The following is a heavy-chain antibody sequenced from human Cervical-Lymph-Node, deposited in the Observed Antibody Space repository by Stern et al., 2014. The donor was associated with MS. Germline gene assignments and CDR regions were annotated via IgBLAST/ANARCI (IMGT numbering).Heavy chain of an antibody. V-gene: IGHV2-5*02. J-gene: IGHJ6*02. CDR1: GFSLSTSGVG. D-gene: IGHD6-13*01. CDR2: IYWDDDK. CDR3: AHSRGSSSWGYDYYYGMDV. Sequence: QITLKESGPTLVKPTQTLTLTCTFSGFSLSTSGVGVGWIRQPPGKALEWLALIYWDDDKRYSPSLQSRLTITKDTSKNQVVLTMTNMDPVDTATYYCAHSRGSSSWGYDYYYGMDVWGQGTTVTVSS.